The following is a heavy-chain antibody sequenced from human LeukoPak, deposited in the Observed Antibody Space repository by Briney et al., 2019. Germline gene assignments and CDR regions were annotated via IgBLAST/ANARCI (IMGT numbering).Heavy chain of an antibody. Sequence: ASVKVSCKASGYTFTSYGINWVRQAPGQGLEWMGWISAYNGNTNYAQNLQGRVTMTTDTSTSTAYMELRSLRSDDTAVYYCARGLQENLAWLQAFSAFDIWGQGTMVTVSS. V-gene: IGHV1-18*01. J-gene: IGHJ3*02. D-gene: IGHD6-19*01. CDR1: GYTFTSYG. CDR2: ISAYNGNT. CDR3: ARGLQENLAWLQAFSAFDI.